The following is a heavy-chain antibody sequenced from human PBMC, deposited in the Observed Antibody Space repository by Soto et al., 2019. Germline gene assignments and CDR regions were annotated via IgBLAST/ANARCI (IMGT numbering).Heavy chain of an antibody. J-gene: IGHJ4*02. CDR1: GFTFSSYG. D-gene: IGHD3-10*01. CDR2: ISYDGSNK. V-gene: IGHV3-30*18. Sequence: GGSLRLSCAASGFTFSSYGMHWVRQAPGKGLEWVAVISYDGSNKYYADSVKGRFTISRDNSKNTLYLQMNSLRAEDTAVYYCAKDGLGFGELKYYFDYWGQGTLVTVSS. CDR3: AKDGLGFGELKYYFDY.